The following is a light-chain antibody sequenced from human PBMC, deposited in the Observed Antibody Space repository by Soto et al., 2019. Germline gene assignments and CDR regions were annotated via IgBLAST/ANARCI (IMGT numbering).Light chain of an antibody. CDR3: QSYDSSLNWV. V-gene: IGLV1-40*01. CDR2: DNN. Sequence: QSVLTQPPSVSGAPGQRVTISCTGSSSNIGSGYDVHWYQQPPGTAPKLLIYDNNNRPSGVPDRFSGSKSGTSASLAITGLQADDEADYYCQSYDSSLNWVFGEGTQLTVL. J-gene: IGLJ3*02. CDR1: SSNIGSGYD.